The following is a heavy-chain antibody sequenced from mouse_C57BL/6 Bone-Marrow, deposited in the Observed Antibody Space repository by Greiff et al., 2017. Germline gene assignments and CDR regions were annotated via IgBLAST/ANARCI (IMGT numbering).Heavy chain of an antibody. CDR2: ISNGGGST. J-gene: IGHJ4*01. V-gene: IGHV5-12*01. CDR3: ARHSDY. Sequence: EVQLQESGGGLVQPGGSLKLSCAASGFTFSDYYMYWVRQTPEKRLEWVAYISNGGGSTYSPDTVKGRFTISRDNAKNTLYLQMSRLKSEDTAMYYCARHSDYWGQGTSVTVSS. CDR1: GFTFSDYY.